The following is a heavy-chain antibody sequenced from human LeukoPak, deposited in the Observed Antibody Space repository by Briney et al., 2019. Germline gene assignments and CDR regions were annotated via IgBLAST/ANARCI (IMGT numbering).Heavy chain of an antibody. D-gene: IGHD3-22*01. CDR1: GFTFSSYA. J-gene: IGHJ4*02. CDR2: ISGSGGST. Sequence: GGSLRLSCAASGFTFSSYAMSWVRQAPGKGLEWVSAISGSGGSTYYTDSVKGRFTISRDNSKNTLYLQMNSLRAEDTAVYYCAKGDSSGYLTDYWGQGTLVTVSS. CDR3: AKGDSSGYLTDY. V-gene: IGHV3-23*01.